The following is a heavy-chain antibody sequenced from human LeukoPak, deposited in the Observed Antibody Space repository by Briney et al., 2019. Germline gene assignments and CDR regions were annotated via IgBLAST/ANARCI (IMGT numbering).Heavy chain of an antibody. CDR2: INPDTGDT. CDR3: ARDSTTVTPGFPFYDY. Sequence: ASVKVSCKAPGYTFTGYYMHWLRQAPGQGLEWMGWINPDTGDTAYAQKFQGRVTMTRDTSISTAYMDLSSLRSDDTAVYYCARDSTTVTPGFPFYDYWGQGTLVTVSS. V-gene: IGHV1-2*02. J-gene: IGHJ4*02. D-gene: IGHD4-17*01. CDR1: GYTFTGYY.